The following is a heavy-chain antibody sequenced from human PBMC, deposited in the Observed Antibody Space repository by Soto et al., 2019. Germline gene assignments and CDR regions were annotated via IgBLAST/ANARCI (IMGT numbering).Heavy chain of an antibody. D-gene: IGHD6-13*01. Sequence: QVQLVQSGAEVKKPGSSVKVSCKASGDTFSSYTISWVRQAPGQGLEWMGRIIPTLGITIYAQKFQGRVTVTADKSTSTAYMELSSLRSEDTAVYYCARDGVEGSSWHSWGQGTLVTVSS. V-gene: IGHV1-69*08. J-gene: IGHJ4*02. CDR1: GDTFSSYT. CDR2: IIPTLGIT. CDR3: ARDGVEGSSWHS.